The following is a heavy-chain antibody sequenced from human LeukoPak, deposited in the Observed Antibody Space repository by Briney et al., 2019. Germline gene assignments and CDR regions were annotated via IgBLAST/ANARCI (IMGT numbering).Heavy chain of an antibody. CDR2: INSRSSAI. V-gene: IGHV3-48*02. Sequence: GGSLRLSCATSGFTFNSYAMGWVRQAPGKGLEWVSYINSRSSAIHYADSVKGRFTISRDNAKNSLSLEMNSLRDEDTAVYFCASNHGSGWYVGEYWGQGILVTVSS. CDR1: GFTFNSYA. D-gene: IGHD6-19*01. CDR3: ASNHGSGWYVGEY. J-gene: IGHJ4*02.